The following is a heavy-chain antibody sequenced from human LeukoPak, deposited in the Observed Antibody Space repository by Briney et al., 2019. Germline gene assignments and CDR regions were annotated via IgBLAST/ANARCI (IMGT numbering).Heavy chain of an antibody. Sequence: PGGSLRLSCVASGFIVSDNYMSWIRQAPGKEPQWVSIIYPDGRAFYADSVKGRFTISRDNSRNTLYLQMNSLRADDTALYYCARGRMPNGAGNWGQGTLVTVSS. V-gene: IGHV3-53*01. CDR1: GFIVSDNY. CDR2: IYPDGRA. CDR3: ARGRMPNGAGN. D-gene: IGHD2-2*01. J-gene: IGHJ4*02.